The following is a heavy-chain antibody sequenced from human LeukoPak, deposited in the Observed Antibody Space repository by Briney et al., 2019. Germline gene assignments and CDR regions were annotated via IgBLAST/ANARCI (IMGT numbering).Heavy chain of an antibody. Sequence: SETLSLTCTVSGGSISSSSYYWGWIRQPPGKGLEWLGSIFYTGSTNYHPSLKSRVTISLDTSKNQFSLKLSSVTAADTAVYYCARGSGYVYHWGQGTLVTVSS. J-gene: IGHJ5*02. CDR3: ARGSGYVYH. CDR2: IFYTGST. V-gene: IGHV4-61*05. D-gene: IGHD5-12*01. CDR1: GGSISSSSYY.